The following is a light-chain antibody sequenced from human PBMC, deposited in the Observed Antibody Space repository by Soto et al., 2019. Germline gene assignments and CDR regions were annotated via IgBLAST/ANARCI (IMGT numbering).Light chain of an antibody. V-gene: IGLV2-14*01. CDR3: SSYTSSSTVV. CDR2: DVS. Sequence: QSALTQPASVSGSPGQSITISCTGSSSDVGGYNYVSWYQQHPGNAPKLMIYDVSNRPSGVSDRFSGSKSGHTASLTISGLQAEVEADYYCSSYTSSSTVVFGTGIKVTVL. CDR1: SSDVGGYNY. J-gene: IGLJ1*01.